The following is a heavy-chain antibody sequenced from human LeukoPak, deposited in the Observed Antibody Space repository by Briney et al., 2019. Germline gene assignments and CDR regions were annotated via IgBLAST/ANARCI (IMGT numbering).Heavy chain of an antibody. CDR2: ISYDGSNK. J-gene: IGHJ4*02. V-gene: IGHV3-30-3*01. D-gene: IGHD4-23*01. Sequence: SCKASGGTFSSYAMHWVRQAPGKGLEWVAVISYDGSNKYYADSVKGRFTISRDNSKNTLYLQMNSLRAEDTAVYYCAREGGSGNQIFDYWGQGTLVTVSS. CDR3: AREGGSGNQIFDY. CDR1: GGTFSSYA.